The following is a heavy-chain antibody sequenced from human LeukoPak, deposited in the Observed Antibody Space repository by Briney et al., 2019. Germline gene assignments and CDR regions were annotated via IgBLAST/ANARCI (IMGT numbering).Heavy chain of an antibody. CDR2: MSYNGTNK. J-gene: IGHJ4*02. CDR3: ARHKENYGDSCLDDD. V-gene: IGHV3-30-3*01. D-gene: IGHD4-17*01. CDR1: GFTVSSYS. Sequence: GGSLRLSCVVSGFTVSSYSMHWVRQAPGKGLEWVAVMSYNGTNKYYADSVKGRFTISRDNSKNTLYLQMNSLRADDTAVYYCARHKENYGDSCLDDDWGQGALVTVSS.